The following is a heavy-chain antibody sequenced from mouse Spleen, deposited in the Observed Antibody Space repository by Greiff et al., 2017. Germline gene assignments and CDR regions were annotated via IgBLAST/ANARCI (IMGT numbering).Heavy chain of an antibody. CDR1: GFTFSSYA. CDR3: ARGRDYGSSYGYFDY. D-gene: IGHD1-1*01. V-gene: IGHV5-6-5*01. Sequence: EVKLMESGGGLVKPGGSLKLSCAASGFTFSSYAMSWVRQTPEKRLEWVASIGSGGSTYYPDSVKGRFTISRDNARNILYLQMSSLRSEDTAMYYCARGRDYGSSYGYFDYWGQGTTLTVSS. CDR2: IGSGGST. J-gene: IGHJ2*01.